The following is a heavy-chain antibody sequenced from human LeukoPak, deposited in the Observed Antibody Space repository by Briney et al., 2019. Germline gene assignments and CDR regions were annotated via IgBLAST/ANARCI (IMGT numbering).Heavy chain of an antibody. V-gene: IGHV1-18*01. Sequence: GASVKVSCKASGYTFTSYGISWVRQAPGQGLEWMGWISAYNGNTNYAQKLQGRVTMTTDTSTSTAYMAMRSLRSDDTAVYSCAGDGGTGGSIVATGDWGQGTLVTVSS. CDR2: ISAYNGNT. J-gene: IGHJ4*02. CDR1: GYTFTSYG. D-gene: IGHD5-12*01. CDR3: AGDGGTGGSIVATGD.